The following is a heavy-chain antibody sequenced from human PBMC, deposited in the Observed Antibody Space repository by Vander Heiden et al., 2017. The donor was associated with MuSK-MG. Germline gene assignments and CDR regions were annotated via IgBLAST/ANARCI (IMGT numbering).Heavy chain of an antibody. D-gene: IGHD5-18*01. V-gene: IGHV1-69*06. Sequence: QVQLVQSGAEAEKAGSSVKVCCKGSGGTVSSHAISWVRQAPGQGLEWMGGIIPIFGTANYAQTFQGRVTITADKSTSTAYMELSSLRSEDTAVYYCARDRQIAAMGSYYYYGMDVWGQGTTVTVSS. CDR3: ARDRQIAAMGSYYYYGMDV. CDR1: GGTVSSHA. CDR2: IIPIFGTA. J-gene: IGHJ6*02.